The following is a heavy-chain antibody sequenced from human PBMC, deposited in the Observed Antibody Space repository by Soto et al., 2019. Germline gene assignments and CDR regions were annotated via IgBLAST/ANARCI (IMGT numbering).Heavy chain of an antibody. CDR2: IYSGGST. D-gene: IGHD3-22*01. Sequence: GGSLRLSCAASGFTVSSNYMSWVRQAPGKGLEWVSVIYSGGSTYYADSVKGRFTISRDNSKNTLYLQMNSLRAEDTAVYYCARVFISGYYDNYFDYWGQGTLVTVSS. CDR1: GFTVSSNY. V-gene: IGHV3-53*01. CDR3: ARVFISGYYDNYFDY. J-gene: IGHJ4*02.